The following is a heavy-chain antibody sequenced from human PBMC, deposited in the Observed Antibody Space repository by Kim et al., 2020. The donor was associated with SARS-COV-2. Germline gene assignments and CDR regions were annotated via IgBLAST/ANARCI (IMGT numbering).Heavy chain of an antibody. D-gene: IGHD2-2*01. J-gene: IGHJ4*02. V-gene: IGHV3-23*01. CDR1: GFTFRTDA. CDR3: ASLPCYQRCH. CDR2: IRGSSDLT. Sequence: GGSLRLSCRASGFTFRTDAISWVRQASGKGLEWVSAIRGSSDLTFYADSVKGRFTVSAADSRTTAYLQMNTLRVEDPSVYYCASLPCYQRCHWGLGTLVT.